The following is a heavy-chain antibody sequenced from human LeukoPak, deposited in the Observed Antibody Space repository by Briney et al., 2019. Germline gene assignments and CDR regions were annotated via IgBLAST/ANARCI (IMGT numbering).Heavy chain of an antibody. CDR1: GEFFSGYY. CDR2: INHSGST. Sequence: SETLSLTCAVYGEFFSGYYWSWIRQPPGKGLEWIGEINHSGSTNYNPSLKSRVTISVDTSKNQFSLKLSSVTAADTAVYYCAREGAYCGGDCYIFDYWGQGTLVTVSS. D-gene: IGHD2-21*02. V-gene: IGHV4-34*01. CDR3: AREGAYCGGDCYIFDY. J-gene: IGHJ4*02.